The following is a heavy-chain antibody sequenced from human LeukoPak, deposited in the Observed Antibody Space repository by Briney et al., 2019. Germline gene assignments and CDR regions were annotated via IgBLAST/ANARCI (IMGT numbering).Heavy chain of an antibody. Sequence: ASVKVSCKASGYTFTSCGISWVRQAPGQGLEWMGWISAYNGNTNYAQKLQGRVTMTTDTSTSTAYMELRSLRSDDTAVYYCARDQCSSTSCYYRWFDPWGQGTLVTVSS. D-gene: IGHD2-2*01. CDR1: GYTFTSCG. J-gene: IGHJ5*02. CDR3: ARDQCSSTSCYYRWFDP. V-gene: IGHV1-18*01. CDR2: ISAYNGNT.